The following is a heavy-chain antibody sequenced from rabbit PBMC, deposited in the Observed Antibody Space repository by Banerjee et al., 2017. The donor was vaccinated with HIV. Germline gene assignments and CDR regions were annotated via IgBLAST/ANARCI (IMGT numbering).Heavy chain of an antibody. CDR1: GFSFSGYD. CDR2: INTGSSGST. CDR3: GGYDGDGDTHYFKL. Sequence: QSLEESGGDLVKPGASLTLTCTASGFSFSGYDMCWVRQAPGKGLEWIGCINTGSSGSTYYASWAKGRFTISKTSSTTVTLQMTSLTDADTATYFCGGYDGDGDTHYFKLWGPGTLVTVS. J-gene: IGHJ4*01. D-gene: IGHD2-1*01. V-gene: IGHV1S40*01.